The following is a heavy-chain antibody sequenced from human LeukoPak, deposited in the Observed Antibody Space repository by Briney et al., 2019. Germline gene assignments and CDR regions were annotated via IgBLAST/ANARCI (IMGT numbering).Heavy chain of an antibody. D-gene: IGHD2-15*01. Sequence: ASVKVSCKASGGTFSSYAISWVRQAPGQGLEWMGWINPNSGGTNYAQKFQGRVTMTRDTSISTAYMELSRLRSDDTAVYYCARGGDIVVVVAAYNWFDPWGQGTLVTVSS. CDR3: ARGGDIVVVVAAYNWFDP. V-gene: IGHV1-2*02. J-gene: IGHJ5*02. CDR1: GGTFSSYA. CDR2: INPNSGGT.